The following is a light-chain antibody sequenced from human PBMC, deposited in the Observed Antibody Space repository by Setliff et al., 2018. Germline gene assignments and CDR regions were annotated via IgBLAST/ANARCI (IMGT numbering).Light chain of an antibody. CDR2: DVT. CDR1: SSDVGRYNF. CDR3: CSYADTYISV. J-gene: IGLJ1*01. V-gene: IGLV2-11*01. Sequence: QSVLTQPRSVSGSPGQSVTISCTGTSSDVGRYNFVSWYQQHPGKAPKLIIYDVTKRPSGVPDRFSGSKSGNTASLTTSGLQAEDKADYSCCSYADTYISVFGTGTKVTVL.